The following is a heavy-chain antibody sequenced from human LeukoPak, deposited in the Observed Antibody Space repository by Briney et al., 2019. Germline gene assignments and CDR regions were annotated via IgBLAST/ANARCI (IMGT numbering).Heavy chain of an antibody. Sequence: GGSLRLSCAASGFTLSSFAMNWVRQAPGKGLEWVSAISGSGGTTFYADSVKSRLTISRDNSKNTLYLQMNSLRAEDTAVYYCAKRTVNYPFDFWGQGTLVTVSS. J-gene: IGHJ4*02. CDR3: AKRTVNYPFDF. CDR1: GFTLSSFA. V-gene: IGHV3-23*01. D-gene: IGHD1-7*01. CDR2: ISGSGGTT.